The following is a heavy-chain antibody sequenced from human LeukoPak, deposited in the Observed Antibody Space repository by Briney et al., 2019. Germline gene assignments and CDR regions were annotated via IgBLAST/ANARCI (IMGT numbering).Heavy chain of an antibody. CDR3: ARDWYGSSY. D-gene: IGHD6-19*01. Sequence: GGSLRLSCAASGFTFSSYSMNWVRQAPGKGLEWVGFIRIKAYGGTTDYAASVKGRFTISRDDSKSIAYLQMNSLKTEDTAVYYCARDWYGSSYWGQGTLVTVSS. V-gene: IGHV3-49*04. J-gene: IGHJ4*02. CDR1: GFTFSSYS. CDR2: IRIKAYGGTT.